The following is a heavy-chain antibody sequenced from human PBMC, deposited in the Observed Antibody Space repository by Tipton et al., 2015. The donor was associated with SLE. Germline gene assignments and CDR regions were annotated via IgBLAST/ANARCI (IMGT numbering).Heavy chain of an antibody. D-gene: IGHD3-10*01. J-gene: IGHJ3*02. Sequence: TLSLTCTVSGGSISSGNYYWNWIRQPPGKGLEWIGSIYYSGSTYYNPSLKSRVTISVDTSKNQFSLKLSSVTAADTAVYYCARYQRLLWFPGRSDDAFDIWGQGTMVTVSS. CDR1: GGSISSGNYY. CDR2: IYYSGST. V-gene: IGHV4-39*07. CDR3: ARYQRLLWFPGRSDDAFDI.